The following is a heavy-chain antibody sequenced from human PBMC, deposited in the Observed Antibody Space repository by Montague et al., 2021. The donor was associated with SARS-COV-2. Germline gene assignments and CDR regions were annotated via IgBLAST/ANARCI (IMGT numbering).Heavy chain of an antibody. V-gene: IGHV3-30*04. CDR1: GFTFSSYA. CDR3: ARDLESTGYFDPYYYHGMDV. J-gene: IGHJ6*02. CDR2: ISHEGSYK. D-gene: IGHD3-9*01. Sequence: SLRLSCAASGFTFSSYALHWVRQAPGKGLEWVADISHEGSYKYXXXSXXXRFXISRDNSKNTLYLDMNSLRAEDTALSYCARDLESTGYFDPYYYHGMDVWGQGTTVTVSS.